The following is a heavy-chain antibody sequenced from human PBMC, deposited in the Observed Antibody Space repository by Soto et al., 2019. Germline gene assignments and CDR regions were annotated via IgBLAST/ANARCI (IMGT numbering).Heavy chain of an antibody. CDR2: IIPIFGTA. CDR1: GGTFSSYA. J-gene: IGHJ6*02. Sequence: QVQLVQSGAEVKKPGSSVKVSCKASGGTFSSYAISWVRQAPGQGLEWMGGIIPIFGTANYAQKFQGRVTITADESTSTADMELSSLRSEDTAVYYCARAVDIVVVVAATVDDYYYYGMDVWGQGTTVTVSS. CDR3: ARAVDIVVVVAATVDDYYYYGMDV. V-gene: IGHV1-69*01. D-gene: IGHD2-15*01.